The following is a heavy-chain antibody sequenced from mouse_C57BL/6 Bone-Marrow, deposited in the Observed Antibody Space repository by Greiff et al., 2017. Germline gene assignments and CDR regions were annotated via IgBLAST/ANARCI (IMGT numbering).Heavy chain of an antibody. V-gene: IGHV5-6*02. CDR3: ARRIYYGYGGPFYAMDY. CDR2: ISSGGSYT. J-gene: IGHJ4*01. D-gene: IGHD2-2*01. CDR1: GFTFSSYG. Sequence: EVKVEESGGDLVKPGGSLKLSCAASGFTFSSYGMSWVRQTPDKRLEWVATISSGGSYTYYPDSVKGRFTISRDNAKNTLYLQMSSLKSEDTAMYYCARRIYYGYGGPFYAMDYWGQGTSVTVSS.